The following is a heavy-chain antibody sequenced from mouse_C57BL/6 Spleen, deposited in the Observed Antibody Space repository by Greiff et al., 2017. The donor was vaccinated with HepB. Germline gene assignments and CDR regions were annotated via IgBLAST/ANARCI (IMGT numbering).Heavy chain of an antibody. J-gene: IGHJ2*01. CDR3: AREELPLYYFDY. Sequence: QVQLQQPGAELVKPGASVKLSCKASGYTFTSYWMHWVKQRPGRGLEWIGRIDPISGGTKYNEKFKSKATLTVDKPSSTAYMQLSSLTSEDSAVYYCAREELPLYYFDYWGQGTTLTVSS. D-gene: IGHD6-1*01. CDR1: GYTFTSYW. CDR2: IDPISGGT. V-gene: IGHV1-72*01.